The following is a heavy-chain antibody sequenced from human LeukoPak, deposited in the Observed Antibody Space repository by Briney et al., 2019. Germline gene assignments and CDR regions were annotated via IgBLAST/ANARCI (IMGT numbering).Heavy chain of an antibody. D-gene: IGHD3-22*01. CDR2: ISSSSSYI. CDR3: ARDLGYYYDSSGYYRTTTDY. J-gene: IGHJ4*02. V-gene: IGHV3-21*01. CDR1: GFTFSSYS. Sequence: PGGSLRLSCAASGFTFSSYSMNWVRQAPGKGLEWVSSISSSSSYIYYADSVKGRFTNYRDNAKNSLYLQMNSLRAEDTAVYYCARDLGYYYDSSGYYRTTTDYWRQGTVVTVSS.